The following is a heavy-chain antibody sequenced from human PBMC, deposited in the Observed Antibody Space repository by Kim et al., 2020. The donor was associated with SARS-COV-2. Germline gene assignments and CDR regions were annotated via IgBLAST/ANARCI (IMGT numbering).Heavy chain of an antibody. J-gene: IGHJ6*02. Sequence: ASVKVSCKASGYTFTSYYMHWVRQAPGQGLEWMGMINPSGGSTSYAQKFQGRVTMTRDTSTSTVYMELSSLRSEDTAVYYCAGDRRITIFGVATPAYYGMDVWGQGTTVTVSS. CDR1: GYTFTSYY. CDR2: INPSGGST. D-gene: IGHD3-3*01. V-gene: IGHV1-46*01. CDR3: AGDRRITIFGVATPAYYGMDV.